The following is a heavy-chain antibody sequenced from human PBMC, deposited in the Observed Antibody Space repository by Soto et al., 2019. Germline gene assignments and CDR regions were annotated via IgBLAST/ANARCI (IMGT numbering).Heavy chain of an antibody. CDR3: ARVPDY. Sequence: TQSLTCTVSRDTIRSSAYYWSWIRQHPEKGLEWMGYIYYRGTTYYNPSLKSRVTISVDTSKNQFSLKLSSVTAADTAVYYCARVPDYWGQGTLVTV. J-gene: IGHJ4*02. CDR2: IYYRGTT. CDR1: RDTIRSSAYY. V-gene: IGHV4-31*03.